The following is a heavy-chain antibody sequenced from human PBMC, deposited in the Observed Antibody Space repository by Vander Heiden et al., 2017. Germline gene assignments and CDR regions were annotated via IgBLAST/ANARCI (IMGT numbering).Heavy chain of an antibody. J-gene: IGHJ5*02. CDR3: AKDKWSAYSSSWFPA. D-gene: IGHD6-13*01. CDR1: GFTSRNYA. Sequence: EVQLLESGGGLVQPGGSLRLSCPASGFTSRNYAMGWVRQAPGKGLEWVSAISGSGGRTYYADSVKGRFTISRDNSKNTLYLQMNSLRAEDTAVYYCAKDKWSAYSSSWFPAWGQGTLVTVSS. V-gene: IGHV3-23*01. CDR2: ISGSGGRT.